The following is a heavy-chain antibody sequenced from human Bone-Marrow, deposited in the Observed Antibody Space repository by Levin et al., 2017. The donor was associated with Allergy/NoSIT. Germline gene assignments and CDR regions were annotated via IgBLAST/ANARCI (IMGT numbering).Heavy chain of an antibody. CDR1: GDSVSSTSAA. CDR2: TYYRSKWYN. CDR3: ARDNGGPGLLYYYYYGMDV. V-gene: IGHV6-1*01. Sequence: SQTLSLTCAISGDSVSSTSAAWNWIRQSPSRGLEWLGRTYYRSKWYNDYAVSVKSRITINPDTSKNQFSLQLNSVTPEDTAVYYCARDNGGPGLLYYYYYGMDVWGQGTTVTVSS. J-gene: IGHJ6*02.